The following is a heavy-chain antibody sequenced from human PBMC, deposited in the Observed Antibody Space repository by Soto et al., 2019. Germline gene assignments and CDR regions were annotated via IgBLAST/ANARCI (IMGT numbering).Heavy chain of an antibody. CDR3: ARRTGTRERNTYYYYYMDV. D-gene: IGHD4-17*01. Sequence: PGESLKISCKGSGYSFTSYWIGWVRQMPGKGLEWMGIIYPGDSDTRYSPSFQGQVTISADKSISTAYLQWSSLKASDTAMYYCARRTGTRERNTYYYYYMDVWGKGTTVTVSS. CDR2: IYPGDSDT. J-gene: IGHJ6*03. V-gene: IGHV5-51*01. CDR1: GYSFTSYW.